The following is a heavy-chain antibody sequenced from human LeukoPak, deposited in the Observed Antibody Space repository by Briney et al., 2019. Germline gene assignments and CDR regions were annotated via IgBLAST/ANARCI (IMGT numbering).Heavy chain of an antibody. V-gene: IGHV4-31*11. CDR2: IYYSGST. CDR1: GGSFSGYY. J-gene: IGHJ4*02. CDR3: AREGPAGTVGY. Sequence: SETLSLTCAVYGGSFSGYYWSWIRQHPGKGLEWIGYIYYSGSTYYNPSLKSRVTISVDTSKNQFSLKLSSVTAADTAVYYCAREGPAGTVGYWGQGTLVTVSS.